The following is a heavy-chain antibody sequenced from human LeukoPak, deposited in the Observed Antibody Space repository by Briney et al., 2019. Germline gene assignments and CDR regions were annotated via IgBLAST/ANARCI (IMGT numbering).Heavy chain of an antibody. V-gene: IGHV3-43*01. CDR3: VKGPTHSANWYAALDY. J-gene: IGHJ4*02. CDR2: ITWTGGNT. D-gene: IGHD6-13*01. CDR1: GFNFDDYT. Sequence: GGSLRLSCAASGFNFDDYTMHWVRQAPGKGLEWVSLITWTGGNTYYADSVKGRFTISRANFKRSLYLQMNSLRTEDTALYYCVKGPTHSANWYAALDYWGQGTLVTVSS.